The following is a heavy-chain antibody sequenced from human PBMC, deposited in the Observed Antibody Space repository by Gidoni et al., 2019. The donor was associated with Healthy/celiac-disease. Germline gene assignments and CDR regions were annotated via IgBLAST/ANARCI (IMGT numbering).Heavy chain of an antibody. J-gene: IGHJ5*02. CDR2: INHSGST. D-gene: IGHD2-2*01. CDR1: GGSFSGSY. CDR3: ARGPSRYCSSTSCYPRNWFDP. V-gene: IGHV4-34*01. Sequence: QVQLQQWGAGLLKPSETLSLTCAVYGGSFSGSYWSWIRQPPGKGLEWIGEINHSGSTNYNPSLKSRVTISVDTSKNQFPLKLSSVTAADTAVYYCARGPSRYCSSTSCYPRNWFDPWGQGTLVTVSS.